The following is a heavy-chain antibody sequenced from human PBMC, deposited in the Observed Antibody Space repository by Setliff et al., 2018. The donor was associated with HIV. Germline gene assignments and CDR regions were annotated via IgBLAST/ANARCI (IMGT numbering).Heavy chain of an antibody. Sequence: SETLSLTCTVSGSFISSGYFWGWIRQSPGKGLEWIGSIYHSGSTYYNPSLKSRVTISVDTSKNQFSLKLSSVTAADAAVYYCASRVYYYDSSGYLREEGFDPWGQGTLVTVSS. CDR1: GSFISSGYF. D-gene: IGHD3-22*01. J-gene: IGHJ5*02. V-gene: IGHV4-38-2*02. CDR3: ASRVYYYDSSGYLREEGFDP. CDR2: IYHSGST.